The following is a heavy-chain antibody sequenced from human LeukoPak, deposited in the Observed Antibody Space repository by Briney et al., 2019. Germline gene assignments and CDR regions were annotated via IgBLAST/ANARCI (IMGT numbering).Heavy chain of an antibody. D-gene: IGHD3-3*01. CDR1: GGSVSSGAYY. CDR3: ARCRNADFWSDSPHYGMDV. V-gene: IGHV4-31*03. J-gene: IGHJ6*02. Sequence: KPSETLSLTCTVSGGSVSSGAYYWSWVRQHPDKGLEWIGYIYRSGTTYYNPSLKSRVTISLDKFQNQFSLNLNSVTAADTAVYYCARCRNADFWSDSPHYGMDVWGQGTTVTVSS. CDR2: IYRSGTT.